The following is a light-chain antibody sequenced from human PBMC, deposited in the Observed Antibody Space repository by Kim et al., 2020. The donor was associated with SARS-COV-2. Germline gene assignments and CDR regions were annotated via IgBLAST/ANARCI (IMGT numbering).Light chain of an antibody. V-gene: IGLV3-21*04. CDR3: QVWDTGSDHPI. Sequence: PGKTGRITGGETSIGLQSVHWYKQTPGQAPVLVIYYDTDRPSGIPERFSGSNSGNTATLTISRVEAGDEADYYCQVWDTGSDHPIFGGGTKVTVL. J-gene: IGLJ2*01. CDR2: YDT. CDR1: SIGLQS.